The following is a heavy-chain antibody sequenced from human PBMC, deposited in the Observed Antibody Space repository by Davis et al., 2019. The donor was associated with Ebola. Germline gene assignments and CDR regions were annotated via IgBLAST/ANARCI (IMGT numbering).Heavy chain of an antibody. Sequence: GESLKISCAASGFTFSSNWMHWVRQVPGKGLLWVSRINPDGSSTSYADSVKGRFTISRDNAKNTLYLQMNSLRAEDTAVYYCAKESAPFVYHYGMDVWGQGTTVTVSS. J-gene: IGHJ6*02. CDR1: GFTFSSNW. CDR3: AKESAPFVYHYGMDV. CDR2: INPDGSST. D-gene: IGHD2-15*01. V-gene: IGHV3-74*01.